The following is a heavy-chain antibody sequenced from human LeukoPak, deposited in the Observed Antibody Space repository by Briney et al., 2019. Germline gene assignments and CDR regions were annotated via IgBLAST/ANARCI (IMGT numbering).Heavy chain of an antibody. J-gene: IGHJ4*02. V-gene: IGHV3-23*01. CDR1: GFTFSSYA. CDR3: ARESGQSRALRKYFDY. Sequence: GGSLRLSCAASGFTFSSYAMSWVRQAPGKGLEWVSAVSGSGGSTYYADSVKGRFTISRDNAKNSLYLQMNSLRAEDTAVYYCARESGQSRALRKYFDYWGQGTLVTVSS. CDR2: VSGSGGST. D-gene: IGHD2-2*01.